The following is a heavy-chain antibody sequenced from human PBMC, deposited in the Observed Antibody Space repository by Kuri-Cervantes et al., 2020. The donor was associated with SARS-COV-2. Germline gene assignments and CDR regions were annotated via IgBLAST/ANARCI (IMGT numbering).Heavy chain of an antibody. CDR3: ATGGYCSTTSCLGDY. V-gene: IGHV4-59*08. Sequence: SETLSLTFTVSGGSISSYYWSWIRQPPGKGLEWIGYIYYSGSTSYNPSLKSRVTISVDTSKNQFSLKLSSVTAADTAVYYCATGGYCSTTSCLGDYWGQGTLVTVSS. D-gene: IGHD2-2*01. CDR2: IYYSGST. J-gene: IGHJ4*02. CDR1: GGSISSYY.